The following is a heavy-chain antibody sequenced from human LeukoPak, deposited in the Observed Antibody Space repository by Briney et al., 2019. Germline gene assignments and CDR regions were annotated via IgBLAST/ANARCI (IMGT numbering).Heavy chain of an antibody. CDR2: ISSSSSYI. CDR1: GFTFSSYS. CDR3: ARGGYDILTGYYTVYYYYYMDV. V-gene: IGHV3-21*01. Sequence: GGSLRLSCAASGFTFSSYSMNWVRQAPGKGLEWVSSISSSSSYIYYADSVKGRFTISRDNAKNSLYLQMNSLRAEDTAVYYCARGGYDILTGYYTVYYYYYMDVWGKGTTVTVSS. J-gene: IGHJ6*03. D-gene: IGHD3-9*01.